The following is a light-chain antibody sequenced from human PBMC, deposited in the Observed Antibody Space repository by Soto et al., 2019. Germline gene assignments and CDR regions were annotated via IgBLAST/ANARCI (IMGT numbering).Light chain of an antibody. CDR2: GAS. Sequence: EIVLTQSPASLSLSPGERATLSCRASQSVDGYLVWYQQKPGQAPRLLIFGASNRATGIPARFSGSGSGTDFTLTINSLEPDDFAVYYCQQRDSWPITFGQGTRLEIK. CDR1: QSVDGY. V-gene: IGKV3-11*01. CDR3: QQRDSWPIT. J-gene: IGKJ5*01.